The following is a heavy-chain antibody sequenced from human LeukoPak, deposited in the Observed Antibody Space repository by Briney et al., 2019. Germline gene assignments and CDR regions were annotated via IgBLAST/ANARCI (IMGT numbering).Heavy chain of an antibody. CDR2: ITPFNDNT. CDR1: GYTFTSYG. J-gene: IGHJ3*01. D-gene: IGHD3-10*01. CDR3: ARGSGSGSYLADAYDL. V-gene: IGHV1-45*02. Sequence: SVKVSCKASGYTFTSYGISWVRQAPGHGLEWMGWITPFNDNTKYAQKFQDRVTITRDRSMSTAYMELSSLRSEDTAMYYCARGSGSGSYLADAYDLWGQGTMVTVSS.